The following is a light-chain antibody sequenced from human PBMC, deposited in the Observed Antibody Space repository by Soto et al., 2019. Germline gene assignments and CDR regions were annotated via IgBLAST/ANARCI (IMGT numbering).Light chain of an antibody. CDR1: SSNIGNNY. CDR2: ENN. Sequence: QTAVTQPPSVSAAPGQKVTISCSGSSSNIGNNYVSWYQQLPGTAPKLLIYENNKRPSGIPDRFSGSKSGTSATLGITGLQTGDEADYYCGTWDSSLSAVVFGGGTQLTVL. CDR3: GTWDSSLSAVV. J-gene: IGLJ2*01. V-gene: IGLV1-51*02.